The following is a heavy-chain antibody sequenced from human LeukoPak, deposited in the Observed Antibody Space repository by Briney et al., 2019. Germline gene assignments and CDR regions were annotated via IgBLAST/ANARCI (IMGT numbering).Heavy chain of an antibody. CDR3: ARAMDYYDSSDY. D-gene: IGHD3-22*01. CDR1: GYTFTSYA. CDR2: INAGNGNT. J-gene: IGHJ4*02. Sequence: VASVKVSCKASGYTFTSYAMHWVRQAPGQGLEWMGWINAGNGNTKYPQKFQGRVTITRDTSASTAYMELSSLRSEDTAVYYCARAMDYYDSSDYWGQGTLVTVSS. V-gene: IGHV1-3*01.